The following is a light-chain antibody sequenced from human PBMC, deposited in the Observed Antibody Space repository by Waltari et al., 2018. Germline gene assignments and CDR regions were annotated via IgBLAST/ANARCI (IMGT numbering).Light chain of an antibody. V-gene: IGKV3-20*01. CDR3: QQYGSSPWT. CDR2: GAS. CDR1: QSVSSSY. Sequence: EIVLTQSPGTLSLSPGERATLSCRASQSVSSSYLAWYQQKPGPAPRLLIYGASSRATGMPDRFSGSGAGTNFTLTISRLEPEDFAVYYGQQYGSSPWTFGPGTKVEIK. J-gene: IGKJ1*01.